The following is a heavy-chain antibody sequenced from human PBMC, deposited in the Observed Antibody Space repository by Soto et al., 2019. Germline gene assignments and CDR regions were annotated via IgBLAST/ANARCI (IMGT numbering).Heavy chain of an antibody. CDR3: AHSHFEILTGPFDS. D-gene: IGHD3-9*01. CDR2: VYWHDDK. V-gene: IGHV2-5*01. Sequence: QITLKASGPSLVKPTQTLTLTCTFSGFSLTNTGVTVGWIRQPPGKALEWLALVYWHDDKRYNPSLRNRLTIAKDTSKNRVVLTLANVGPVDTATYYGAHSHFEILTGPFDSWGRGTLVTVSS. CDR1: GFSLTNTGVT. J-gene: IGHJ5*01.